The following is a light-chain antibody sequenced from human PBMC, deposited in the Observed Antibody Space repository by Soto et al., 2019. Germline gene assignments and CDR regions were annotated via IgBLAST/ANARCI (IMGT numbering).Light chain of an antibody. CDR3: PLLVGLLIR. Sequence: IRVNQSPASVSVYAGERVTXTCRASQGISSHLAWYQQKPGKAPKLLIYAASTLQSGVPLRFSGSGSGTSFTLTISFLQPEDFARYCCPLLVGLLIRFGHGRRLEI. CDR1: QGISSH. V-gene: IGKV1-9*01. CDR2: AAS. J-gene: IGKJ5*01.